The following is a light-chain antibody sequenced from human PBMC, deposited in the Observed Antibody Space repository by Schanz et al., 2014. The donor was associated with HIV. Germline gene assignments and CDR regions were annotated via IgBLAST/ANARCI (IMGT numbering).Light chain of an antibody. CDR1: SSDIGNYNL. Sequence: QSALTQPASVSGSPGQSITISCTGTSSDIGNYNLVSWFQHHPGEAPKIMIFEVSKRPSGVPDRFSGSKSDNTASLTISGLQAEDEADYYCCSYAGSYTFGVFGGGTKVTVL. CDR2: EVS. J-gene: IGLJ2*01. CDR3: CSYAGSYTFGV. V-gene: IGLV2-23*02.